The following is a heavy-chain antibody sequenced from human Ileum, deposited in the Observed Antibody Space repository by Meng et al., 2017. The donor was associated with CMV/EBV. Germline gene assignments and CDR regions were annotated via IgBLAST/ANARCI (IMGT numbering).Heavy chain of an antibody. J-gene: IGHJ4*02. Sequence: GGSLRLSCAASGFTFSDYGMHWVRQAPGKGLEWVTFIHYDGSSIDYADSVKGRFTISRDNSKNTLYLQMNSLRPEDTAVYFCARDFKWHIDYWGQGTLVTVSS. CDR1: GFTFSDYG. CDR3: ARDFKWHIDY. CDR2: IHYDGSSI. D-gene: IGHD2-21*01. V-gene: IGHV3-30*02.